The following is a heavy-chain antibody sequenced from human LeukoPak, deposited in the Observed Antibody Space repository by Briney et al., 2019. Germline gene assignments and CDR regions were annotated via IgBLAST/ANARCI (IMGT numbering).Heavy chain of an antibody. CDR1: GYTFTSYY. CDR3: ARDPGIAAAATGWYFDL. V-gene: IGHV1-46*01. D-gene: IGHD6-13*01. Sequence: GASVKVSCKASGYTFTSYYMHWVRQAPGQGLEWMGIINPSGGSTSYAQKFQGRVTMTRDTSTSTVYMELSSLRSEDTAVYYCARDPGIAAAATGWYFDLWGRGTLVTVSS. J-gene: IGHJ2*01. CDR2: INPSGGST.